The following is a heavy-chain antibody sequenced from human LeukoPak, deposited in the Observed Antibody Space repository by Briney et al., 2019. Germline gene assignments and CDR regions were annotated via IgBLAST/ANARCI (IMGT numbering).Heavy chain of an antibody. CDR2: INHSGST. CDR1: GGSFSGYY. V-gene: IGHV4-34*01. CDR3: ARFSQYYDSPTHYLDY. D-gene: IGHD2/OR15-2a*01. Sequence: SETLSLTCAVYGGSFSGYYWSWIRQPPGKGLEWIGEINHSGSTNYNPSLKSRVTISVDTSRNQFSLRLNSVTAADTAVYYCARFSQYYDSPTHYLDYWGQGILVTVSS. J-gene: IGHJ4*02.